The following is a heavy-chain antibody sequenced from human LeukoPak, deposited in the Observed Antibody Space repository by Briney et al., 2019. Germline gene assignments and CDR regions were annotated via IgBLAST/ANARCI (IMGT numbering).Heavy chain of an antibody. CDR3: ARLRGYSYGSFSP. V-gene: IGHV3-7*05. J-gene: IGHJ5*02. Sequence: GGSLRLSCAASGFRFSRYRMDWVRQVPGKGLEWVAHIKEDGSKKEYVDSVKGRFAISRDNAKNSLYLQMNSLRAEDTALYYCARLRGYSYGSFSPCGQGTLVTVSS. D-gene: IGHD5-18*01. CDR1: GFRFSRYR. CDR2: IKEDGSKK.